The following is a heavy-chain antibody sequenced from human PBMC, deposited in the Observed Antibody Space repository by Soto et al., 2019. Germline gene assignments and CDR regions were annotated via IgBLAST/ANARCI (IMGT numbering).Heavy chain of an antibody. CDR1: GYTFPNYY. V-gene: IGHV1-46*01. CDR3: ARAASAVL. J-gene: IGHJ4*02. CDR2: INPNGGRT. D-gene: IGHD6-19*01. Sequence: QTQLVQSGAEVKKPGASVNVSCKASGYTFPNYYMHWVRQAPGHGLEWMGMINPNGGRTTYAQKLQVIVTVTRDTSTRTAYMVLSSLRHEDTAVYYGARAASAVLWGQRTLVSVSS.